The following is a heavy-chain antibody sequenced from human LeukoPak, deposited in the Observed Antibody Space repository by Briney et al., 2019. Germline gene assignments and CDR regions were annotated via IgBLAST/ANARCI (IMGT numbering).Heavy chain of an antibody. D-gene: IGHD2-2*01. Sequence: GPLRLSCTTSGINFRAYWMGWVRQAPGKGLEWVANIHQHGSKENYLDSVKGRFTISRDNANSSISLQMNSQRAEDTAIYYCARIGHDLYQTFDFRGNGNLITVSS. CDR1: GINFRAYW. V-gene: IGHV3-7*03. CDR3: ARIGHDLYQTFDF. CDR2: IHQHGSKE. J-gene: IGHJ4*01.